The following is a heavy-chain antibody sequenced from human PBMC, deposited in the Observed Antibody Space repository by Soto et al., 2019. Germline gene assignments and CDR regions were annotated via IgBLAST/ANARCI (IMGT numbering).Heavy chain of an antibody. CDR3: ARGAVVVVDHYYYGMGV. J-gene: IGHJ6*02. CDR1: GFTFSDYY. V-gene: IGHV3-11*01. D-gene: IGHD2-15*01. CDR2: ISSSGSTI. Sequence: QVHLVESGGGLVKPGGSLRLSCVASGFTFSDYYMSWIRQAPGKGLEWVSYISSSGSTIYYADPVKGRFTISRDNAKKPLYLQKNSLRAEDTAVYYCARGAVVVVDHYYYGMGVWGQGTTVTVSS.